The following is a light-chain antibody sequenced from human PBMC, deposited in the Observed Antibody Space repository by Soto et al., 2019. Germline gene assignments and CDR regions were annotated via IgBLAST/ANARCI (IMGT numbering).Light chain of an antibody. V-gene: IGKV3D-20*02. CDR2: GAS. J-gene: IGKJ5*01. CDR1: QSVSSSY. Sequence: EIVLTQSPGTLSLSPGERATLSCRASQSVSSSYLAWYQQKPGQAPRLLIYGASSRATGIPDRFSGSGSGTDFTLIISSLEPEDFAVYYCQHRSNWPPSITFGQGTRLEIK. CDR3: QHRSNWPPSIT.